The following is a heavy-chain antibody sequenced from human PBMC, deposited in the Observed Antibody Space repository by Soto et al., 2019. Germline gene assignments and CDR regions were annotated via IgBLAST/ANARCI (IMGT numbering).Heavy chain of an antibody. CDR1: GFTFSSYG. CDR2: IWYDGSNK. CDR3: AREAIAATPNWFEP. V-gene: IGHV3-33*01. J-gene: IGHJ5*02. Sequence: GWSLRLSCAASGFTFSSYGMHWVRQAPGKGLEWVAVIWYDGSNKYYADSVKGRFTISRDNSKNTLYLQMNSLSAEDTAVYYCAREAIAATPNWFEPWGKGTLVTVSS. D-gene: IGHD2-15*01.